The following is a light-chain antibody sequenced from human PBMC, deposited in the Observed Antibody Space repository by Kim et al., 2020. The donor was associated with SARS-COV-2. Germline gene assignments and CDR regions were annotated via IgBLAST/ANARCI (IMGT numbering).Light chain of an antibody. CDR2: DES. J-gene: IGKJ4*01. CDR3: QQRSDWPSP. CDR1: HSVDSD. V-gene: IGKV3-11*01. Sequence: SLCPGERATPSSRASHSVDSDLAWYQQKTGKAPRLVIYDESNGDIGSTARCSGSGSGKDVTLTIRSLEPEDFAVYYCQQRSDWPSPIGGGTKLEI.